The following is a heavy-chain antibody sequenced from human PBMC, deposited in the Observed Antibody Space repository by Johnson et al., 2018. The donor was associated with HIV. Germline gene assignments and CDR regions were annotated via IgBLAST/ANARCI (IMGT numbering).Heavy chain of an antibody. Sequence: QVQLVESGGGVVQAGRSLRLSCAASGFSFSSYALHWVRQAPGKGLEWVAVVSYDGSNKYYADSVKGRFTISRDNSKNTLYLQMNSLRAEDTAVYYCAKEALGCILWLGFLFVAFDIWGQGTMVTFSS. CDR2: VSYDGSNK. CDR3: AKEALGCILWLGFLFVAFDI. J-gene: IGHJ3*02. CDR1: GFSFSSYA. V-gene: IGHV3-30*04. D-gene: IGHD2-21*01.